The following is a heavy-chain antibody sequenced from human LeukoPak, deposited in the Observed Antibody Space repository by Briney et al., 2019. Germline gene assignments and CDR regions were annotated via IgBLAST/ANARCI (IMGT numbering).Heavy chain of an antibody. D-gene: IGHD3-10*01. CDR2: IYYSGST. CDR3: ARHLWFGELNAFDI. J-gene: IGHJ3*02. CDR1: GGSISSYY. V-gene: IGHV4-59*01. Sequence: SETLSLTCTVSGGSISSYYWSWIRQPPGKGLEWIGYIYYSGSTNYNPSLKSRVTISVDTSKNQFSLKLSSVTAADTAVYYCARHLWFGELNAFDIWGQGTMATVSP.